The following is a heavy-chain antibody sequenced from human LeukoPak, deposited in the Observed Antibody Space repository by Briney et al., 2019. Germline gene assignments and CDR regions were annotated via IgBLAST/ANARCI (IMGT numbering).Heavy chain of an antibody. V-gene: IGHV3-48*04. CDR3: AELGITMIGGV. J-gene: IGHJ6*04. Sequence: GGSLRLSCAASGFTLSSYSMNWVRQAPGKGLEWVSYISSSGSTIYYADSVKGRFTISRDNAKNSLYLQMNSLRAEDTAVYYCAELGITMIGGVWGKGTSVTISS. D-gene: IGHD3-10*02. CDR1: GFTLSSYS. CDR2: ISSSGSTI.